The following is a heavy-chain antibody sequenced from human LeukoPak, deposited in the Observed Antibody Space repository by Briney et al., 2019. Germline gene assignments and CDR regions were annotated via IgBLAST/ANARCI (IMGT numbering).Heavy chain of an antibody. D-gene: IGHD3-22*01. J-gene: IGHJ4*02. CDR1: GFTFSSHG. Sequence: GGSLRLSCAASGFTFSSHGMHWVRQAPGKGLEWVAFIRYDGSNKYYADSVKGRFTISRDNSKNTLYLQMNSLRAEDTAVYYCAKEMNYYDSSGFFDYWGQGTLVTVSS. CDR2: IRYDGSNK. V-gene: IGHV3-30*02. CDR3: AKEMNYYDSSGFFDY.